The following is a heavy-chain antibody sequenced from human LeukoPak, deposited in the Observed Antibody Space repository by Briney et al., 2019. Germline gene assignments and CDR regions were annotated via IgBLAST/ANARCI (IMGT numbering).Heavy chain of an antibody. Sequence: SETLSLTCAVYGGSFSGYYWSWIRQPPGKGLEWIGEINHSGSTNYNPSFKSRVTISVDTSKNQFSLKLSSVTAADTAVYYCARTEDYYDIVGGFDYWGQGTLVTVSS. CDR1: GGSFSGYY. J-gene: IGHJ4*02. CDR2: INHSGST. CDR3: ARTEDYYDIVGGFDY. V-gene: IGHV4-34*01. D-gene: IGHD3-22*01.